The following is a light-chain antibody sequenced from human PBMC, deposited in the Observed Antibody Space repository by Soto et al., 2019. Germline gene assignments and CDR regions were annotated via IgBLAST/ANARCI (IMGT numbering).Light chain of an antibody. CDR1: QTISRW. CDR3: QQYNSYSWT. CDR2: DAS. J-gene: IGKJ1*01. V-gene: IGKV1-5*01. Sequence: DIQLTHTPSTFSASVGYELTITCRSSQTISRWLALYQQKPGRAPKLLIYDASTLESGVPSRFSGSGSGTEFTLTISSLQPDDFATYYCQQYNSYSWTFGQGTKVDI.